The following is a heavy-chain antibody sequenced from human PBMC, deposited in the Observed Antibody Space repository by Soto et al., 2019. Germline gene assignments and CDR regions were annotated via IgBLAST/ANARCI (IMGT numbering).Heavy chain of an antibody. Sequence: EVQLLESGGGSVQPGGSLRLSCAASGFTFSTYAMSWVRQAPGKGLEWVSGISGSGGSTYYADSVKGRLTISRDNSKNSLYLQMNSLRVEDTAVYYCGKDAHTKSYWGQGTLVIVSS. J-gene: IGHJ4*02. CDR1: GFTFSTYA. CDR3: GKDAHTKSY. V-gene: IGHV3-23*01. CDR2: ISGSGGST.